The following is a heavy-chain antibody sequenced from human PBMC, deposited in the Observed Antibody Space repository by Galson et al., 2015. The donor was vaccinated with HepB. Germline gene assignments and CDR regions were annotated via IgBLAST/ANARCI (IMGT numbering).Heavy chain of an antibody. D-gene: IGHD3-10*01. CDR3: VKDYHLGVLLWFGELSL. Sequence: SLRLSCAAYGFTFSSYAMHWVRQAPGKGLEYVSAISSNGGSTYYADSVKGRFTISKDNSKNTLYLQMSSLRAEDTAVYYCVKDYHLGVLLWFGELSLWGQGTLVTVSS. V-gene: IGHV3-64D*06. CDR2: ISSNGGST. J-gene: IGHJ4*02. CDR1: GFTFSSYA.